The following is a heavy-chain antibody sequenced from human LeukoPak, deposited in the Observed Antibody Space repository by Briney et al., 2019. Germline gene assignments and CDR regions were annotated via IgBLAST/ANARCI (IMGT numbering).Heavy chain of an antibody. D-gene: IGHD2-15*01. V-gene: IGHV1-46*01. J-gene: IGHJ6*03. CDR1: GYTFTSYY. CDR2: INPSGGRT. Sequence: ASVKVSCKASGYTFTSYYMHWVRQAPGQGLEWMGIINPSGGRTSYAQKFQGRVSMTRDMSTGTVYMELSSLRSEDTAVYYCAIGVGYCSGGSCYSGYYYYYMDVWGKGTTVTVSS. CDR3: AIGVGYCSGGSCYSGYYYYYMDV.